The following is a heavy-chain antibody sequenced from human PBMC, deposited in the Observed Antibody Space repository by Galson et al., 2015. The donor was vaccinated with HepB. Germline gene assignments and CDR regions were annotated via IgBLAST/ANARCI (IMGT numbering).Heavy chain of an antibody. CDR1: GFTFSSYS. CDR3: ASSGKGGSSSPYYYGMDV. D-gene: IGHD6-6*01. V-gene: IGHV3-21*01. Sequence: SLRLSCAVSGFTFSSYSMNWARQAPGKGLEWVSSISSNSNNIYYADSVKGRFTNSRDNAKNSLYLQMNSLRAEDTAVYYCASSGKGGSSSPYYYGMDVWGQGTTVTVSS. J-gene: IGHJ6*02. CDR2: ISSNSNNI.